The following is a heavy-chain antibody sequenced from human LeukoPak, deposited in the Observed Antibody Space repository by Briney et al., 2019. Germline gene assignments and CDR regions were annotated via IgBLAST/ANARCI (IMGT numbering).Heavy chain of an antibody. CDR3: SRDPRGIALAGTYGY. V-gene: IGHV3-30*03. J-gene: IGHJ4*02. Sequence: GTSLRLSCAASGFSFSSFGMHWVRQAPGKGLEWVAVISYDGNKKYYGDSVKGRFTISRDNSMNTLYLKMNSLRADDTAVYYCSRDPRGIALAGTYGYWGQGILVTVSS. CDR1: GFSFSSFG. CDR2: ISYDGNKK. D-gene: IGHD6-19*01.